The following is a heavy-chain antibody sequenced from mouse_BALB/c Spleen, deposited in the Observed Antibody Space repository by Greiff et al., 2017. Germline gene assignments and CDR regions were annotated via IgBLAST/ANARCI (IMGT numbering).Heavy chain of an antibody. CDR3: ARAPTTVVAPYAMDY. D-gene: IGHD1-1*01. CDR1: GFTFSSYG. V-gene: IGHV5-6*01. J-gene: IGHJ4*01. Sequence: DVHLVESGGDLVKPGGSLKLSCAASGFTFSSYGMSWVRQTPDKRLEWVATISSGGSYTYYPDSVKGRFTISRDNAKNTLYLQMSSLKSEDTAMYYCARAPTTVVAPYAMDYWGQGTSVTVSS. CDR2: ISSGGSYT.